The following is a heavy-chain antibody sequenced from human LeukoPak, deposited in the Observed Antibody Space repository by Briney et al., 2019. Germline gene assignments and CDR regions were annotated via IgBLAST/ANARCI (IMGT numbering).Heavy chain of an antibody. CDR1: GDSISNYY. V-gene: IGHV4-59*01. J-gene: IGHJ4*02. CDR2: IYYSGST. D-gene: IGHD2-15*01. Sequence: SETLSLTCTVSGDSISNYYWSWIRQPPGKGLEWIGYIYYSGSTNYNPSLKSRVTISVDTSKNQFSLKLSSVTAADTAVYYCARCHRGSGGSCGYWGQGTLVTVSS. CDR3: ARCHRGSGGSCGY.